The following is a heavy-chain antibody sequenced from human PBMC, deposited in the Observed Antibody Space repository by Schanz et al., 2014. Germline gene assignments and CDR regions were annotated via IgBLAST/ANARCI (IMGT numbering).Heavy chain of an antibody. CDR2: IYSGIGA. V-gene: IGHV3-66*01. D-gene: IGHD6-19*01. CDR3: ARVHHYDPSGWGYFDY. J-gene: IGHJ4*02. CDR1: GFTVSSNH. Sequence: EGQLAESGGGLVQPGGPLRLSCAVSGFTVSSNHMSWVRQAPGKGLEWVSVIYSGIGAYYADSVKDRFTVSRDNSKNTVYLQMNRLRAEDTAVYYCARVHHYDPSGWGYFDYWGQGALVTVFS.